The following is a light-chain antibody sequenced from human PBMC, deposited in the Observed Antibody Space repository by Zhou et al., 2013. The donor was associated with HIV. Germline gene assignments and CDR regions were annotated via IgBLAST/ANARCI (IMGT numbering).Light chain of an antibody. CDR3: GSYAGSSRWI. J-gene: IGLJ2*01. V-gene: IGLV2-8*01. CDR2: EVN. CDR1: SSDVGGYNY. Sequence: QSALTQPPSASGTPGQSVTISCTGTSSDVGGYNYVAWYQQHPDKVPKIMIYEVNKRPSGIPDRFSGSKSGNTASLTVSGLQVEDEAEYYCGSYAGSSRWIFGGGTKLTVL.